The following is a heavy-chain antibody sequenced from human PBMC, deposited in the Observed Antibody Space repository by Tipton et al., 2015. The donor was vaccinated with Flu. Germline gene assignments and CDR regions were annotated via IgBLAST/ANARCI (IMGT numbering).Heavy chain of an antibody. V-gene: IGHV4-38-2*01. CDR2: IYHSGST. CDR1: GYSISSGYY. D-gene: IGHD6-13*01. CDR3: ARGVIAAAGKPHYYMDV. Sequence: TLSLTCAVSGYSISSGYYWGWIRQPPGKGLEWIGSIYHSGSTYYNPSLKSRVTISVDTSKNQFSLKLSSVTAADTAVYYCARGVIAAAGKPHYYMDVWGQGTLVTVSS. J-gene: IGHJ4*02.